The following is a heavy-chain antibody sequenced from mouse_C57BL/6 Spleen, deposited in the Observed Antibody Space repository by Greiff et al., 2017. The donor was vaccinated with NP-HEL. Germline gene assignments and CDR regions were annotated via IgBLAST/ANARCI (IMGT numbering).Heavy chain of an antibody. D-gene: IGHD1-1*01. Sequence: DVHLVESGGGLVKPGGSLKLSCAASGFTFSSYAMSWVRQTPEKRLEWVATISDGGSYTYYPDNVKGRFTISRDNAKNNLYLQMSHLKSEDTAMYYCARDLTTVVATGDYFDYWGQGTTLTVSS. CDR1: GFTFSSYA. CDR2: ISDGGSYT. V-gene: IGHV5-4*01. J-gene: IGHJ2*01. CDR3: ARDLTTVVATGDYFDY.